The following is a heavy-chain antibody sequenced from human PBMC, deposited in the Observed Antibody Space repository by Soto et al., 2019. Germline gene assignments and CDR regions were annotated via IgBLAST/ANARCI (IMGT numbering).Heavy chain of an antibody. D-gene: IGHD4-17*01. Sequence: EVQLVESGGGLVKPGGSLRLSCAASGFTFSSYSMNWVRQAPGKGLEWVSSISSSSSYIYYAYSVKGRFTISRDNAKNALYLQMNSQRAEDTAVYYCAREDYGEGYFDYWGQGTLVTVSS. V-gene: IGHV3-21*01. CDR3: AREDYGEGYFDY. CDR1: GFTFSSYS. J-gene: IGHJ4*02. CDR2: ISSSSSYI.